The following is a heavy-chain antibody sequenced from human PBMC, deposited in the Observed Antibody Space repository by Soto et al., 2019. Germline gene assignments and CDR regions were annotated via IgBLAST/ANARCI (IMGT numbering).Heavy chain of an antibody. CDR2: INPNGENT. Sequence: QVQLVQSGAEVKKTGASVKVSCKASGYTFTSHYMHWVRQAPGQGLEWMGIINPNGENTDYAQKFTGRITMTRDTSTSTVYMELSNLRSEDTAGYYCARAGRLRVYALEYWGQGTLLTVSS. CDR3: ARAGRLRVYALEY. CDR1: GYTFTSHY. D-gene: IGHD2-8*01. V-gene: IGHV1-46*01. J-gene: IGHJ4*02.